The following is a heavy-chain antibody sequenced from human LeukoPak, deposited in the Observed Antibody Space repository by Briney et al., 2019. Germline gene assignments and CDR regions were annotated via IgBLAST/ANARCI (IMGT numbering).Heavy chain of an antibody. CDR3: ARVYSFGSVSHNLRWFDP. CDR1: GGSISSFY. D-gene: IGHD3-10*01. Sequence: SETLSLTCTVSGGSISSFYWSWIRQPPGKGLEWIGNIYYTGSTNYNSSLKSRVTMSVDTSKNQFSLKLLSVTAADTAVYYCARVYSFGSVSHNLRWFDPWGQGTPVTVSS. CDR2: IYYTGST. V-gene: IGHV4-59*08. J-gene: IGHJ5*02.